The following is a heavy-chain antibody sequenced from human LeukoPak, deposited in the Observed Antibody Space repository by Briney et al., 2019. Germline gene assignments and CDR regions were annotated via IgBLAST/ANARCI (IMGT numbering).Heavy chain of an antibody. J-gene: IGHJ4*02. Sequence: GGSLRLSCAASGFTFSSYGMHWVRQAPGKGLEWVAFIRYDGSNKYYADSVKGRFTISRDNSKSTLYLQMNSLRAEDTAVYYCAKEKVVVTAILDYWGQGTLVTVSS. V-gene: IGHV3-30*02. CDR2: IRYDGSNK. CDR3: AKEKVVVTAILDY. D-gene: IGHD2-21*02. CDR1: GFTFSSYG.